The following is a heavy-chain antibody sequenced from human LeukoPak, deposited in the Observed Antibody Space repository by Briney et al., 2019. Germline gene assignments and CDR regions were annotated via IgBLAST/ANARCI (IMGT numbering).Heavy chain of an antibody. V-gene: IGHV3-11*04. CDR3: ARGLGYCTNGVCYQSDY. J-gene: IGHJ4*02. CDR1: GGSLSSYY. D-gene: IGHD2-8*01. Sequence: LSLTCTVSGGSLSSYYWSRIRQAPGKGLEGVSYISSGGSTIYYADSVKGRFTISRDNAKNSLYLQMNSLRAEDTAVYYCARGLGYCTNGVCYQSDYWGQGTLVTVSS. CDR2: ISSGGSTI.